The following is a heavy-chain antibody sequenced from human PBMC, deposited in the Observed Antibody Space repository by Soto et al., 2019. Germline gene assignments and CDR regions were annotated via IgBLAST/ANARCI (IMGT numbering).Heavy chain of an antibody. CDR2: ISAYNGNT. J-gene: IGHJ6*02. V-gene: IGHV1-18*01. CDR3: ARGWECSSTSCYVFPGMDV. CDR1: GYTFTSYG. D-gene: IGHD2-2*01. Sequence: ASVKVSCKASGYTFTSYGISWVRQAPGQGLEWMGWISAYNGNTNYAQKLQGRVTMTTDTSTRTAYMELRSLRSDDTAVYYCARGWECSSTSCYVFPGMDVWGQGTTVTVSS.